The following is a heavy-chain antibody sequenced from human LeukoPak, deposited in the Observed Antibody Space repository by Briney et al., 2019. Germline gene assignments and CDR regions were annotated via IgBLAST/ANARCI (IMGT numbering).Heavy chain of an antibody. D-gene: IGHD3-10*01. CDR3: AREAGVRGARGFDF. J-gene: IGHJ4*02. Sequence: SETLSLTCTVSGGSISNYYWTWIRQPAGEGLEWIGRIYTSGSTNYNPSLKSRVTMSLDTSKNQFSLKLSSVTAADTAVYYCAREAGVRGARGFDFWSQGTLVTVSS. V-gene: IGHV4-4*07. CDR1: GGSISNYY. CDR2: IYTSGST.